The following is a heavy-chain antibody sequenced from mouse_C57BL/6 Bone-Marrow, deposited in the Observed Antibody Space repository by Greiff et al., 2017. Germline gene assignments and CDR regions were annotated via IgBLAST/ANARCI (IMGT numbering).Heavy chain of an antibody. D-gene: IGHD1-1*01. V-gene: IGHV5-9-1*02. J-gene: IGHJ4*01. CDR3: TSPYYYGSNYYAMDY. Sequence: EVQLMESGEGLVKPGGSLKLSCAASGFTFSSYAMSWVRQTPEKRLEWVAYISSGGDYIYYADTVKGRFTISRDNARNTLYLQMSSLKSEDTAMYYFTSPYYYGSNYYAMDYWGQGTSVTVSS. CDR1: GFTFSSYA. CDR2: ISSGGDYI.